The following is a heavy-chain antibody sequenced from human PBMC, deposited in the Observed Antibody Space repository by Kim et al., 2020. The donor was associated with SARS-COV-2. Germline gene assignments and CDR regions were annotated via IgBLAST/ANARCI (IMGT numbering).Heavy chain of an antibody. J-gene: IGHJ3*02. D-gene: IGHD3-22*01. Sequence: YADSVKGRFTISRDNAKNSLYLQMNSLRAEDTAVYYCARYYDPWSDAFDIWGQGTMVTVSS. V-gene: IGHV3-11*06. CDR3: ARYYDPWSDAFDI.